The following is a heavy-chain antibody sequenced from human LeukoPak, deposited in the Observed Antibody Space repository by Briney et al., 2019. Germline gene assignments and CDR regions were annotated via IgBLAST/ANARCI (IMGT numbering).Heavy chain of an antibody. CDR1: GFTFSSYS. V-gene: IGHV3-21*01. CDR2: ISSSSSYI. D-gene: IGHD3-22*01. CDR3: ARVKGKVVILDY. Sequence: GGSLRLSCTASGFTFSSYSMNWVRQAPGKGLEWVSSISSSSSYIYYADSVKGRFTISRDNAKNSLYLQMNSLRAEDTAVYYCARVKGKVVILDYWGQGTLVTVSS. J-gene: IGHJ4*02.